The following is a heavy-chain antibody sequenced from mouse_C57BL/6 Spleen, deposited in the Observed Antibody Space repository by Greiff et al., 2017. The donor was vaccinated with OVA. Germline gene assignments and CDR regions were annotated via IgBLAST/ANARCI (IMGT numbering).Heavy chain of an antibody. J-gene: IGHJ1*03. D-gene: IGHD1-1*01. V-gene: IGHV3-6*01. CDR2: ISYDGSN. CDR3: AREDYGSSENFDV. Sequence: EVKLQESGPGLVKPSQSLSLTCSVTGYSITSGYYWNWIRQFPGNKLEWMGYISYDGSNNYNPSLKNRISITRDTSKNQFFLKLNSVTTEDTATYYCAREDYGSSENFDVWGTGTTVTVSS. CDR1: GYSITSGYY.